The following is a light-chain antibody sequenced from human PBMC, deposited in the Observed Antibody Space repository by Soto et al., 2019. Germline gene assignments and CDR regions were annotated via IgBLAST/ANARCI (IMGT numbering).Light chain of an antibody. CDR3: QHYGSSPRYT. J-gene: IGKJ2*01. CDR1: QSVSSSY. Sequence: EIVLTQSPGTQSLSPGERATLSCRASQSVSSSYLAWYQQKPGQAPRLLIYGASSRATGIPDRFSGSGSGTDFTLTISRLEPEDFAVYYCQHYGSSPRYTFGQGTKLEIK. V-gene: IGKV3-20*01. CDR2: GAS.